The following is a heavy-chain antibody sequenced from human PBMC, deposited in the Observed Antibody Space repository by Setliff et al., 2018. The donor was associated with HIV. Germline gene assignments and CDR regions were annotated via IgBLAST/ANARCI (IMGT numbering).Heavy chain of an antibody. CDR3: ASRRAAMGRGLFVGFEN. Sequence: SETLSLTCAVYGGSFSGSYWSWIRQPPGKGLEWMGEINHSGSTNYSPSLKSRVTISVDTSKNQFSLKLSSVTAADTAVYYCASRRAAMGRGLFVGFENWGQGTLVTVSS. D-gene: IGHD5-18*01. V-gene: IGHV4-34*01. J-gene: IGHJ4*02. CDR2: INHSGST. CDR1: GGSFSGSY.